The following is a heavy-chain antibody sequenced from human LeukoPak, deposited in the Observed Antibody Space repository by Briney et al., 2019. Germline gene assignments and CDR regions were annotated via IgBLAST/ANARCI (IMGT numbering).Heavy chain of an antibody. J-gene: IGHJ4*02. D-gene: IGHD3-22*01. Sequence: SQTLSLTCTVSGGSISSSNYYWSWIRQPAGKGLEWIGRIYTSGSTNYNPSPKSRVTISVDTSKNQFSLKLSSVTAADTAVYYCARARVPYYYDSSGYFDYWGQGTLVTVSS. CDR2: IYTSGST. CDR1: GGSISSSNYY. V-gene: IGHV4-61*02. CDR3: ARARVPYYYDSSGYFDY.